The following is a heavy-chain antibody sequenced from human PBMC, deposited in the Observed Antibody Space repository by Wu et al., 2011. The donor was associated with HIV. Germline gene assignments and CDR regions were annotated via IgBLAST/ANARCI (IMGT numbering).Heavy chain of an antibody. J-gene: IGHJ4*02. D-gene: IGHD1-1*01. CDR1: GYTFSEYY. Sequence: EAQLVQSGAEVKRPGTTVKISCNISGYTFSEYYIHWLQQAPGKGLEWVGLVDPDDGETKYSQRFLGRVTMTADTSTDTAFMELSSLRSDDSATYFCARGYGITSSFDYWGQGSRGHRVL. V-gene: IGHV1-69-2*01. CDR2: VDPDDGET. CDR3: ARGYGITSSFDY.